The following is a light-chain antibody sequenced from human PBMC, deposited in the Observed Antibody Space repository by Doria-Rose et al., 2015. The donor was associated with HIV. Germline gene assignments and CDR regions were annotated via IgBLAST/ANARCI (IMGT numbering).Light chain of an antibody. Sequence: TQSPGTLSLSPGARATLSCRASQSFSSTYLVWYQQQPGQAPSLLIYDGSTRDTGITDRFSASGSGTDFTLTINRLEPEDFALYYCHQYGTSWTFGQGTKVEI. J-gene: IGKJ1*01. CDR3: HQYGTSWT. V-gene: IGKV3-20*01. CDR1: QSFSSTY. CDR2: DGS.